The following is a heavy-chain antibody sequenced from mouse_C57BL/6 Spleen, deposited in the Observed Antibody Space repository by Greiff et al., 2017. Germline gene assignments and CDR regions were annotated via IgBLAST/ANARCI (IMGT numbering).Heavy chain of an antibody. CDR2: IDPSDSYT. D-gene: IGHD6-1*01. CDR3: ARWGGSSCYDAMDY. Sequence: VQLQQSGAELVMPGASVKLSCKASGYTFTSYWMHWVKQRPGQGLEWIGEIDPSDSYTNYNQKFKGKSSLTVDKSSSTAYMQLSSLTSEDSAVDYCARWGGSSCYDAMDYWGQGTSVTVSS. J-gene: IGHJ4*01. V-gene: IGHV1-69*01. CDR1: GYTFTSYW.